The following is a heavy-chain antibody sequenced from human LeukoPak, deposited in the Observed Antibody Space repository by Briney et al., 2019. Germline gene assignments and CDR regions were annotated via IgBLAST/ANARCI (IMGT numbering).Heavy chain of an antibody. CDR2: ISAYNGNT. D-gene: IGHD3-3*01. Sequence: GASVKVSCKASGYTFTSYGISWVRQAPGQGLEWMGWISAYNGNTNYAQKLQGRVTMTTDTSTSTAYMELRSLRSDDTAVYYCARGPYYDFWSGYYTWFDPWGQGTLVTVSS. CDR3: ARGPYYDFWSGYYTWFDP. V-gene: IGHV1-18*01. CDR1: GYTFTSYG. J-gene: IGHJ5*02.